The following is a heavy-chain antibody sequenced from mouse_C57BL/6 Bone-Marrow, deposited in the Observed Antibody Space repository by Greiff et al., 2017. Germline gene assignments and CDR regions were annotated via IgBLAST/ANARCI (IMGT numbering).Heavy chain of an antibody. CDR1: GYTFTSYW. D-gene: IGHD2-2*01. CDR3: ARGYYGYDVGFAY. Sequence: QVQLQQPGAELVKPGASVKLSCKASGYTFTSYWMHWVKQRPGQGLEWIGMIHPNSGSTNYNEKFKSKATLTVDKSSSTAYMQLSSLTSEDSAVYYCARGYYGYDVGFAYWGQGTLVTVSA. J-gene: IGHJ3*01. CDR2: IHPNSGST. V-gene: IGHV1-64*01.